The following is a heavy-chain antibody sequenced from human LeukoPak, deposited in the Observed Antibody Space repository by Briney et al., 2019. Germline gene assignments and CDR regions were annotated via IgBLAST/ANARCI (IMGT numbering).Heavy chain of an antibody. Sequence: GGSLRLSCAASGFTFSSFWMHWVRQAPGKGLVWVSRVNGDGSSTTYADSVKGRFTISRDSAKNTVYLQMNSLRAEDTAVYYCARPQHVDLDAFDIWGHGTMVTVSS. CDR3: ARPQHVDLDAFDI. V-gene: IGHV3-74*01. D-gene: IGHD4-17*01. CDR1: GFTFSSFW. J-gene: IGHJ3*02. CDR2: VNGDGSST.